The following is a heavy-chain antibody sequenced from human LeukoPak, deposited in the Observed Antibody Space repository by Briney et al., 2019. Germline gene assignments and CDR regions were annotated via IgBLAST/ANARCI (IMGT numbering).Heavy chain of an antibody. CDR2: ISSSSSYI. J-gene: IGHJ4*02. CDR1: GFTFSSYT. V-gene: IGHV3-21*01. CDR3: ARVRWLSAAGTEGNFDY. D-gene: IGHD6-13*01. Sequence: PGGSLRLSCAASGFTFSSYTMNWVRQAPGKGLEWVPSISSSSSYIYYADSVKGRFTISRDNAKNSLYLQMDSLRAEDTAVYYCARVRWLSAAGTEGNFDYWGQGTLGTVSS.